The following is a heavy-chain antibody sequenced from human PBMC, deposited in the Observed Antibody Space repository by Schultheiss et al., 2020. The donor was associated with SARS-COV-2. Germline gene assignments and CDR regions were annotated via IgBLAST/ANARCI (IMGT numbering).Heavy chain of an antibody. CDR2: ISSSSSYI. CDR1: GFTFSSYS. J-gene: IGHJ6*02. V-gene: IGHV3-21*01. CDR3: ARGDSSGEQYYYYYYGIDV. Sequence: GGSLRLSCAASGFTFSSYSMNWVRQAPGKGLEWVSSISSSSSYIYYADSVKGRFTISRDNAKNSLYLQMNSLRAEDTAVYYCARGDSSGEQYYYYYYGIDVWGQGTTVTVSS. D-gene: IGHD3-22*01.